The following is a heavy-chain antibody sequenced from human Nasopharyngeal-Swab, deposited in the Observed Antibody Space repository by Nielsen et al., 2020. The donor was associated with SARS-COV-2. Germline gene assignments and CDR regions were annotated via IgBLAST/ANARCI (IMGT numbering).Heavy chain of an antibody. J-gene: IGHJ5*02. Sequence: SVKVSCKASGGTFSSYAINWVRQAPGQGLEWMGGIIPIFGTANYAQKFQGRVTITADESTSTVYMELSSLRSEGMAVYYCARGVVPAAMHGWFDPWGQGTLVTVSS. D-gene: IGHD2-2*01. CDR1: GGTFSSYA. CDR2: IIPIFGTA. V-gene: IGHV1-69*13. CDR3: ARGVVPAAMHGWFDP.